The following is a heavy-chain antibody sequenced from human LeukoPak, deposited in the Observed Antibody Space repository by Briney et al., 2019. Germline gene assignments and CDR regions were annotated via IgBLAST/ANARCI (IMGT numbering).Heavy chain of an antibody. CDR1: GFNFNMFA. CDR2: LSRGGGTT. Sequence: GGSLRLSCSGTGFNFNMFAINWVRQAPGKGLEWVSGLSRGGGTTSYADSVKGRFTIYRDNSKKTVFLQMNSLKSDDTAVYYCAKEQRIRHCSEGVCMEGYYFDYWGQGTLVTVSS. J-gene: IGHJ4*02. D-gene: IGHD6-25*01. CDR3: AKEQRIRHCSEGVCMEGYYFDY. V-gene: IGHV3-23*01.